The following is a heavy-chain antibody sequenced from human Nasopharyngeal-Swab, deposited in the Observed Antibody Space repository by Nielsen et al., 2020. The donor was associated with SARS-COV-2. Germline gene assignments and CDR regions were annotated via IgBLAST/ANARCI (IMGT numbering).Heavy chain of an antibody. CDR2: ISWNSGSI. Sequence: SLKISCAASGFTFGDYAMHWVRQAPGKGLEWVSGISWNSGSIGYADSVKGRFTISRDNSKNTLYLQMNSLRAEDTAVYYCARIRYSGSYVVDYWGQGTLVTVSS. V-gene: IGHV3-9*01. D-gene: IGHD1-26*01. CDR1: GFTFGDYA. CDR3: ARIRYSGSYVVDY. J-gene: IGHJ4*02.